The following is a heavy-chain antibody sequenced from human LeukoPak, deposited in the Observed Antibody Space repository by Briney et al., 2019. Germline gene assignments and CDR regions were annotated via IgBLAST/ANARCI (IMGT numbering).Heavy chain of an antibody. CDR2: ISSTSTI. V-gene: IGHV3-48*01. Sequence: GGSLRLSCAASGFPFNTYSMNWVRQAPGKGLEWVSYISSTSTIYYADSVKGRLTISRDNANNSLYLQMNSLRAEDTAMYYCARVVENAWGQGTLVTVSS. CDR1: GFPFNTYS. D-gene: IGHD2-2*01. CDR3: ARVVENA. J-gene: IGHJ5*02.